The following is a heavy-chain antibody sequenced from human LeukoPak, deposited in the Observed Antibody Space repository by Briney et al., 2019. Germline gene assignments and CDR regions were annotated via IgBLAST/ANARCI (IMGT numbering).Heavy chain of an antibody. V-gene: IGHV3-30*18. J-gene: IGHJ4*02. CDR1: GFTFSSYG. CDR3: AKAWELGGGVYYFDY. D-gene: IGHD1-26*01. CDR2: ISYDGSNK. Sequence: PGGSLRLSCAASGFTFSSYGMHWVRQAPGKGLEWVAVISYDGSNKYYADSVKGRFTISRDNSKNTLYLQMNSLRAEDTAVYYCAKAWELGGGVYYFDYWGQGTLVTVSS.